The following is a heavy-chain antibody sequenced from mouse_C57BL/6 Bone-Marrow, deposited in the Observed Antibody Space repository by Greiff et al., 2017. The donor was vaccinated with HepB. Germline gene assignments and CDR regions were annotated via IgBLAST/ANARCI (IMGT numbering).Heavy chain of an antibody. Sequence: EVKLMESGPGLVKPSQSLSLTCSVTGYSITSGYYWNWIRQFPGNKLEWMGYISYDGSNNYNPSLKNRISITRDTSKNQFFLKLNSVTTEDTATYYCARKKGGYWGQGTTLTVSS. CDR3: ARKKGGY. CDR1: GYSITSGYY. J-gene: IGHJ2*01. CDR2: ISYDGSN. V-gene: IGHV3-6*01.